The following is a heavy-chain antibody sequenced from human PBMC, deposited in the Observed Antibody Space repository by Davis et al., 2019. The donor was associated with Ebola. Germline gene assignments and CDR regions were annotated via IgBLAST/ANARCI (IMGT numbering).Heavy chain of an antibody. CDR2: VKGDGST. CDR3: TTGAMSAYEI. CDR1: GFTFSNYW. J-gene: IGHJ3*02. D-gene: IGHD2-2*01. Sequence: GESLKLSCAASGFTFSNYWMHWVRQVPGKGLVWVSRVKGDGSTSYADSVKGRFTISRDNAKNTLYLQMSSLRVEDTAVYYCTTGAMSAYEIWGQGTMVTVSS. V-gene: IGHV3-74*01.